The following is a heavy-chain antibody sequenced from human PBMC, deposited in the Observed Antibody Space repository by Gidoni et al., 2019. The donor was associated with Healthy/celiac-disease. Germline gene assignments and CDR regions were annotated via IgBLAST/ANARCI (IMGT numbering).Heavy chain of an antibody. J-gene: IGHJ6*02. CDR3: ARVVVPAAAYRRGNYYYYYGMDV. V-gene: IGHV4-34*01. CDR1: GGSFSGYY. CDR2: INHSGST. D-gene: IGHD2-2*01. Sequence: QVQLQQWRAGLLKPSETLSLTCAVYGGSFSGYYWSWIRQPPGKGLEWIGEINHSGSTNYNPSLKSRVTISVDTSKNQFSLKLSSVTAADTAVYYCARVVVPAAAYRRGNYYYYYGMDVWGQGTTVTVSS.